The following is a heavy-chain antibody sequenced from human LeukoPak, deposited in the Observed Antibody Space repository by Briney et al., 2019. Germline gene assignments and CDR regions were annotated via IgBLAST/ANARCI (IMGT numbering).Heavy chain of an antibody. CDR3: AKDIAAAGTGWYFDL. J-gene: IGHJ2*01. Sequence: GGSLRLSCAASGFTFSSYAMSWVRQAPGKGLEWVSVIYSGGSTYYADSVKGRFTISRDNAKNSLYLQMNSLRAEDTALYYCAKDIAAAGTGWYFDLWGRGTLVTVSS. CDR1: GFTFSSYA. D-gene: IGHD6-13*01. CDR2: IYSGGST. V-gene: IGHV3-23*03.